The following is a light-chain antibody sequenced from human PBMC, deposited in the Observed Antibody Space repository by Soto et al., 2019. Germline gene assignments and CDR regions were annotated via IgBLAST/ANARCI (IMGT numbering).Light chain of an antibody. CDR1: KIGSKS. Sequence: SYELTQPPSVSVAPGQTAKITCGGPKIGSKSVHWYQQKPGQAPVLVIYDSSDRPSGLPVVNDNGDRPSGIPERISGSNSGNTATLTISRVEAGDEADYYCQVWDADSSHPYVFGTGTKVTVL. J-gene: IGLJ1*01. CDR3: QVWDADSSHPYV. V-gene: IGLV3-21*02. CDR2: DSSDRPSGLPVVNDNG.